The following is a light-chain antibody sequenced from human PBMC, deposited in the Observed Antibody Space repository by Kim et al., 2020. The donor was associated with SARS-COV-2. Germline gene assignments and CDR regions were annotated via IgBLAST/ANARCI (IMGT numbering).Light chain of an antibody. CDR3: QQYNSDYLVT. V-gene: IGKV1-5*01. J-gene: IGKJ4*01. Sequence: SLGDRVTITCRASQTIRNWLAWYQHKPGDASKLLIYDASTLKSGVPARFGGSGYGTEFTLTISSLQSDDLATYYCQQYNSDYLVTFGGGTKVDIK. CDR2: DAS. CDR1: QTIRNW.